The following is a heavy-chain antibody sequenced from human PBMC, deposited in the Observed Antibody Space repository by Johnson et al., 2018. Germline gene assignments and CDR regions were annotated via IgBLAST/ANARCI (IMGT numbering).Heavy chain of an antibody. Sequence: QVQLVQAGGGVVQPGRSLRLSCVASGFTFSNYAMHWVRQAPGKGPEWVAVIWYDGPNKYYADSVKGRFTIPRDDSKNTLYLQRGSLRVDDTAVYYCARDPGPDFWSGYVGMDVWGQGTTVTVSS. J-gene: IGHJ6*02. D-gene: IGHD3-3*01. CDR3: ARDPGPDFWSGYVGMDV. CDR2: IWYDGPNK. CDR1: GFTFSNYA. V-gene: IGHV3-33*01.